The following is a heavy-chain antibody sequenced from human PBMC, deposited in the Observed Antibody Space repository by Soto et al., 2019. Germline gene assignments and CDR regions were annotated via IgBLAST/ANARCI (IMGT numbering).Heavy chain of an antibody. CDR2: INHSGST. Sequence: SETVSLTCAVYGGSFSGYYWSWIRQPPGKGLEWIGEINHSGSTNYNPSLKSRVTISVDTSKNQFSLKLSSVTAADTAVYYCARGRGPDYYDSSGYYGYFDYWGQGTLVTVSS. CDR1: GGSFSGYY. D-gene: IGHD3-22*01. CDR3: ARGRGPDYYDSSGYYGYFDY. J-gene: IGHJ4*02. V-gene: IGHV4-34*01.